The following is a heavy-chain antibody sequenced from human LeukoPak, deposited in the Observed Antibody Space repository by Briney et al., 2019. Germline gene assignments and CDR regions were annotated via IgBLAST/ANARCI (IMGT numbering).Heavy chain of an antibody. V-gene: IGHV4-39*02. Sequence: PSETLSLTCTVSGGSIRSSGHDWGWIRQPPGKGLEWIGSVYYSGTTYYNPSLEGRLTISIDTSRSHFSQRLRSVTAADTAVYYCARSRNWYFDLWGRGALVAVSS. J-gene: IGHJ2*01. CDR2: VYYSGTT. CDR1: GGSIRSSGHD. CDR3: ARSRNWYFDL.